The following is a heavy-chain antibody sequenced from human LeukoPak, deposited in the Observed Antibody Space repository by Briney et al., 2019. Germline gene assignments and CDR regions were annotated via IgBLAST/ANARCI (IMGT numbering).Heavy chain of an antibody. D-gene: IGHD3-22*01. V-gene: IGHV4-39*01. CDR2: IHYSGST. CDR1: GGSSSSRSYY. CDR3: ARLKYTYYYGSTGYYMDY. J-gene: IGHJ4*02. Sequence: SETLSLTCIVSGGSSSSRSYYWGWIRQPPGKGLEWIGSIHYSGSTDFNPSLKSRVTISVDTSQNQFSLKLSSVTAADTAIYYCARLKYTYYYGSTGYYMDYWGQGTLVTVSS.